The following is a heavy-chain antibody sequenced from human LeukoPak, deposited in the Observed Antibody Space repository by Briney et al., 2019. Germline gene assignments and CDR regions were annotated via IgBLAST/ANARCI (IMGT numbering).Heavy chain of an antibody. D-gene: IGHD6-13*01. CDR3: ARDLDSSSWWNWFDP. J-gene: IGHJ5*02. V-gene: IGHV3-7*01. CDR1: GFTFSTYW. CDR2: IKQDGSEK. Sequence: GGSLRLSYAASGFTFSTYWMSWVRQAPGKGLEWVANIKQDGSEKKYVDSVKGRFTISRDNAKNSLYLQMNSLRAEDTAIYYCARDLDSSSWWNWFDPWGQGTLVTVSS.